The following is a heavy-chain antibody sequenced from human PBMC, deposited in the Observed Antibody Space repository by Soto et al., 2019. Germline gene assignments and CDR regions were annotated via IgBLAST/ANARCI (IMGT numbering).Heavy chain of an antibody. Sequence: EVQLVESGGTLVQPGGSLKLSCAASGFDASVNFMTWVRQAPGKGLEWVTAINNAGSTFYADSVKGRFSISRDDSKNTLYLQMNSLRVEYTAMYYCVRENYYYGMDVWGQGTAVTVSS. V-gene: IGHV3-66*01. J-gene: IGHJ6*02. CDR3: VRENYYYGMDV. CDR1: GFDASVNF. CDR2: INNAGST.